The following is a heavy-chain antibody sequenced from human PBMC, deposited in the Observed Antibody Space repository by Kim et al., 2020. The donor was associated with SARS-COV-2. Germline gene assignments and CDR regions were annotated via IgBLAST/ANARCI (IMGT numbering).Heavy chain of an antibody. Sequence: GGSLRLSCAASGFTFSSYGMHWVRQAPGKGLEWMAVISYDGSNKYYADSVKGRFTISRDNSKNTLYLQMNSLRAEDTAVYYCAKGGESSFSTGYWGQGTLVTVSS. CDR1: GFTFSSYG. CDR2: ISYDGSNK. CDR3: AKGGESSFSTGY. V-gene: IGHV3-30*18. D-gene: IGHD6-13*01. J-gene: IGHJ4*02.